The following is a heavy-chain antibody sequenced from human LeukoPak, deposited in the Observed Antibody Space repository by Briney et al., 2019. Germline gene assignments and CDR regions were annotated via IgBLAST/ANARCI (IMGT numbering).Heavy chain of an antibody. CDR2: INPNTGDT. CDR3: AGEFCSGGSCRQGFDF. V-gene: IGHV1-2*02. Sequence: ASVRLSCKASGYXFTGYYMHWVRQAPGQGLEYAGWINPNTGDTKPAQNFQGRVTLTRDTSISTAYMELSSLRSDDSALYYCAGEFCSGGSCRQGFDFWGQGTLVTVSS. CDR1: GYXFTGYY. J-gene: IGHJ4*02. D-gene: IGHD2-15*01.